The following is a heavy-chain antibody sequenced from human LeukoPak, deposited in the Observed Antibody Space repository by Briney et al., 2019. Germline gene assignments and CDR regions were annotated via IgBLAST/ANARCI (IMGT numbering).Heavy chain of an antibody. V-gene: IGHV3-73*01. CDR3: TSSLYGSGSYPNYYYYYGMDV. CDR2: IRSKANSYAT. J-gene: IGHJ6*04. D-gene: IGHD3-10*01. Sequence: GGSVTLSCAASGFTFSGSAMHWVRQASGKGLEWVGRIRSKANSYATAYAASVKGRFTISRDDSKNTAYLQMNSLKTEDTAVYYCTSSLYGSGSYPNYYYYYGMDVWGKGTTVTVSS. CDR1: GFTFSGSA.